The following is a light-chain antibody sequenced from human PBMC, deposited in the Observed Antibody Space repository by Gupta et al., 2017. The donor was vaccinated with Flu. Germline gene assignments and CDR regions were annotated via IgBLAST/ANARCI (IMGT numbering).Light chain of an antibody. CDR1: SSNIGAGYD. V-gene: IGLV1-40*01. CDR3: QSYDSSLSVV. Sequence: QSVLKQPPSASGAPGQRVTISCTGSSSNIGAGYDVNWYQQLPGTAPKLRIYVNSNRPSGVPDRFAGSKSGTSASLAITGLQAEDEADYDCQSYDSSLSVVFGGGTKLTVL. CDR2: VNS. J-gene: IGLJ2*01.